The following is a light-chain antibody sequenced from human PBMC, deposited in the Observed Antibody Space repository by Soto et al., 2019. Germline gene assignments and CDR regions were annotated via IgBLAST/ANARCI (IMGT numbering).Light chain of an antibody. J-gene: IGKJ1*01. Sequence: EIVFTQSPGTLSLSPGERATLSCRASQSVSSDYLAWYQQKPGQAPRLLIYATSSRATGIPDRFSGSGSGTDFTLTISRLEPEDFAVYYCQQYGTSPQTFGQGTKVEIK. CDR2: ATS. CDR3: QQYGTSPQT. V-gene: IGKV3-20*01. CDR1: QSVSSDY.